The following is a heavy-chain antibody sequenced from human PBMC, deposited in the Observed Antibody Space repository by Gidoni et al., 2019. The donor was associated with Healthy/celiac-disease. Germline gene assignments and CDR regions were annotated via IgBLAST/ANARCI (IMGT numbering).Heavy chain of an antibody. CDR2: INPSGGST. J-gene: IGHJ6*02. D-gene: IGHD1-1*01. Sequence: QVQLVQSGAEVKKPGASVKVSCKASGYTFTSYYMHWVRQAPGQGLEWMGIINPSGGSTSYAQKFQGRVTMTRDTSTSTVYMELSSLRSEDTAVYYCARDLGTSGDYYYYGMDVWGQGTTVTVSS. CDR1: GYTFTSYY. V-gene: IGHV1-46*01. CDR3: ARDLGTSGDYYYYGMDV.